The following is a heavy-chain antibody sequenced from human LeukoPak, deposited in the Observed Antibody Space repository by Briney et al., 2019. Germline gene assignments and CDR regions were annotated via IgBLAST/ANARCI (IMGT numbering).Heavy chain of an antibody. CDR2: ISWNSGSI. CDR1: GLTFDDYA. CDR3: AKDTPRDGYNTFDY. J-gene: IGHJ4*02. Sequence: GGSLRLSCAASGLTFDDYAMHWVRQAPGKGLVWVSGISWNSGSIGYADSVKGRFTISRDNAKNSLYLQMNSLRAEDTALYYCAKDTPRDGYNTFDYWGQGTLVTVSS. D-gene: IGHD5-24*01. V-gene: IGHV3-9*01.